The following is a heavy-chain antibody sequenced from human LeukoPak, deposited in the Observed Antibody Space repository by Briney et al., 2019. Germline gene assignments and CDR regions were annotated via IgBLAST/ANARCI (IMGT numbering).Heavy chain of an antibody. CDR2: ISYDGSNK. Sequence: GRSLRLSCAASGFTFSSYGMHWVRQAPGKGLEWVAVISYDGSNKYYADSVKGRFTISRDNSKNTLYLQMNSLRAEDTAVYYCAKSLRMATIKTLFDCWGQGTLVTVSS. V-gene: IGHV3-30*18. CDR1: GFTFSSYG. D-gene: IGHD5-24*01. J-gene: IGHJ4*02. CDR3: AKSLRMATIKTLFDC.